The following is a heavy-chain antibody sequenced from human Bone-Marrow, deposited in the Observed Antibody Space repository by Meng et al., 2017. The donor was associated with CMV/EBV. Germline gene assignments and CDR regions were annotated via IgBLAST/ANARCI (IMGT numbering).Heavy chain of an antibody. CDR1: RFTFSSYW. CDR2: IKQDGSEK. Sequence: GESLKISCAASRFTFSSYWMSWVRQAPGKGLEWVADIKQDGSEKYYVDSVKGRFTISRDNAKNSLYLQMNSLRAEDTAVYYCARDVVVIPAAIYYGMDVWGQGTTVTVSS. V-gene: IGHV3-7*01. J-gene: IGHJ6*02. D-gene: IGHD2-2*01. CDR3: ARDVVVIPAAIYYGMDV.